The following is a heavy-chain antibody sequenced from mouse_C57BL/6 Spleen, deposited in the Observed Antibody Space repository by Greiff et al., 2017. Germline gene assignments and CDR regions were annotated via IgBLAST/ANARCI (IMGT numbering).Heavy chain of an antibody. CDR3: ATMVTGDLDY. D-gene: IGHD2-2*01. CDR1: GFTFSDYG. J-gene: IGHJ4*01. Sequence: EVKLVESGGGLVKPGGSLKLSCAASGFTFSDYGMHWVRQAPEQGLEWVAYISGGSGTTYYADTVKGRFTIPRDNAKNTLFLQMTSLRSEDTAVYYCATMVTGDLDYWGQGTSVTVSS. CDR2: ISGGSGTT. V-gene: IGHV5-17*01.